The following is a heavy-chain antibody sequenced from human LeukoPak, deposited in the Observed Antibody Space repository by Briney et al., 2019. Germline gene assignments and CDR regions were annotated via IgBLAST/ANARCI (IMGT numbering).Heavy chain of an antibody. J-gene: IGHJ4*02. CDR3: AFRSITMVRGVIHLFDY. CDR1: GGSITSGGYY. Sequence: PSETLSLTCSVSGGSITSGGYYWSWVRQHPGTGLEWIGYIYHSGTTLYNPSLKSRVTMSVDTSKNQFSLRLNSVTAADTAVYYCAFRSITMVRGVIHLFDYWGQGTLVTVSS. CDR2: IYHSGTT. V-gene: IGHV4-31*03. D-gene: IGHD3-10*01.